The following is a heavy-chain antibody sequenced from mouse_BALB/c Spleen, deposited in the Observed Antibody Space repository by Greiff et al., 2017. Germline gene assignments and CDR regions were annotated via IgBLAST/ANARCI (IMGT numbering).Heavy chain of an antibody. CDR1: GYSFTGYF. V-gene: IGHV1-20*02. Sequence: EVQLQQSGPELVKPGASVKISCKASGYSFTGYFMNWVMQSHGKSLEWIGRINPYNGDTFYNQKFKGKATLTVDKSSSTAHMELRSLASEDSAVYYCARVEGFAFAYWGQGTLVTVSA. CDR2: INPYNGDT. J-gene: IGHJ3*01. CDR3: ARVEGFAFAY.